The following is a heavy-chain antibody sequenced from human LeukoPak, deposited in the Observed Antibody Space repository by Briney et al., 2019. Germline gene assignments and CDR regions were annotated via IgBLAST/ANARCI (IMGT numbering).Heavy chain of an antibody. CDR2: INPNSGGT. Sequence: ASVKVSCKASGYTFTGYYMHWVRQAPGQGLEWMGWINPNSGGTNYAQKFQGRVIMTRDTSISTAYMELSRLRSDDTAVYYCAREDYYGGNSGLPDYWGQGTLVTVSS. J-gene: IGHJ4*02. D-gene: IGHD4-23*01. V-gene: IGHV1-2*02. CDR3: AREDYYGGNSGLPDY. CDR1: GYTFTGYY.